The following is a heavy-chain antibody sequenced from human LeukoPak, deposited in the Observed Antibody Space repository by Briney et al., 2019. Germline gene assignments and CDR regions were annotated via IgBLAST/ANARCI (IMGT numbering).Heavy chain of an antibody. CDR3: ARDKGTSYLSSFDY. D-gene: IGHD6-6*01. V-gene: IGHV3-48*03. Sequence: GGSLRLSCAASGFTFTSYEMNWVRQAPGKGLEWVSYISGSGSTTYYADSMKGRFTISRDNAKNSLYLQMNSLRAADTAVYYCARDKGTSYLSSFDYWGQGTLVTVSS. CDR1: GFTFTSYE. CDR2: ISGSGSTT. J-gene: IGHJ4*02.